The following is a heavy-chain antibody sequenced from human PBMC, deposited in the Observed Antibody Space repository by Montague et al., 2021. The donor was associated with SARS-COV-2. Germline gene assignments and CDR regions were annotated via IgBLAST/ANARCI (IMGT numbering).Heavy chain of an antibody. CDR2: FYHTGST. CDR1: GDSISTDNW. V-gene: IGHV4-4*02. D-gene: IGHD1-26*01. CDR3: AREGSGRSDLAY. J-gene: IGHJ4*02. Sequence: SETLSLTCAVSGDSISTDNWCSCVRLPPGRGLEGVVEFYHTGSTKYKPSLKKRVSTSVDKSWNQFFLRLTSVTAADTAIYYCAREGSGRSDLAYWGQGTLVTVSS.